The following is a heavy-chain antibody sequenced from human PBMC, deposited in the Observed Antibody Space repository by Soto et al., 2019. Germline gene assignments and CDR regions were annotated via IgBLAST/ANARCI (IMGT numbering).Heavy chain of an antibody. CDR1: GFTFSSFA. CDR3: AKALGWAVSGPGDN. J-gene: IGHJ4*02. Sequence: GGSLRLSCVASGFTFSSFAMSWVRQAPGKGLEWVSSISGSGGATHYADSVKGRFSVSRDSSRNTLYLQMSSLRADDTAKYYCAKALGWAVSGPGDNWGQGTLVTVSS. V-gene: IGHV3-23*01. CDR2: ISGSGGAT. D-gene: IGHD6-19*01.